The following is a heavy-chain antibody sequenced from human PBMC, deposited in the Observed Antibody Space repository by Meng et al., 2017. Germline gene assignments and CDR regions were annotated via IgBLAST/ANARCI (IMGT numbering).Heavy chain of an antibody. J-gene: IGHJ5*02. CDR1: GGSFSGYY. CDR2: INHSGST. D-gene: IGHD6-6*01. CDR3: ARRRGGSSDWFDP. V-gene: IGHV4-34*01. Sequence: QVQLQQWGEGVLKPSETLALTCAVYGGSFSGYYWSWIRQPPGKGLEWIGEINHSGSTNYNPSLKSRVTISVDTSKNQFSLKLSSVTAADTAVYYCARRRGGSSDWFDPWGQGTLVTVSS.